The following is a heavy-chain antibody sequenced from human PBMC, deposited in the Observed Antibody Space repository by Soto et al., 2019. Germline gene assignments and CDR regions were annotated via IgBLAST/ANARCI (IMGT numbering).Heavy chain of an antibody. CDR1: GGAVSSGSYY. D-gene: IGHD2-2*02. CDR3: AREYHP. V-gene: IGHV4-61*01. Sequence: QVQLQESGPGLVKPSETLSLTCTVSGGAVSSGSYYWTWIRQPPGKGLEWIGHIYYSGSTRYNPSLKNRFPISVDTSKNQFSMRLSSVTAADTAVYYCAREYHPWGQGTLVTVSS. CDR2: IYYSGST. J-gene: IGHJ5*02.